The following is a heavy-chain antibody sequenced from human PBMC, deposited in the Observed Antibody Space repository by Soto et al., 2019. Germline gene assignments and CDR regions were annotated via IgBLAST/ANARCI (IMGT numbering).Heavy chain of an antibody. Sequence: EVQLLESGGGLVQPGGSLRLSCTASGFAFSSYAMNWVRQAPGKGLEWVSGIVDTGGRTFYADSVKGRFTISRDNAKNTLYLDMNSLRAEDTAIYYCAPVPAASSYYNTDVWGQGTTVTVSS. J-gene: IGHJ6*02. CDR1: GFAFSSYA. V-gene: IGHV3-23*01. CDR3: APVPAASSYYNTDV. CDR2: IVDTGGRT. D-gene: IGHD2-2*01.